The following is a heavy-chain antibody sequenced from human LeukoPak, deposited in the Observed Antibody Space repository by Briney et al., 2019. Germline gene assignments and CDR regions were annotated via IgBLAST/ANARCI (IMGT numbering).Heavy chain of an antibody. CDR2: IRFDGSNK. V-gene: IGHV3-30*02. D-gene: IGHD2-15*01. CDR3: ARAYCGGGSCYHSRGWFDP. Sequence: GGSLRLSCAASGFTFSSYGMHWVRQAPGKGLEWVAFIRFDGSNKYFADSVNGRFTISRDNSKNTLYLQMNSLRAEDTAVYYCARAYCGGGSCYHSRGWFDPWGQGTLVTVSS. J-gene: IGHJ5*02. CDR1: GFTFSSYG.